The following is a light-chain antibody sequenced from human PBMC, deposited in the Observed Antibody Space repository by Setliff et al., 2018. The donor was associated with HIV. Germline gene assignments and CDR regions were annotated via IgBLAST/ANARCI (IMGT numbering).Light chain of an antibody. CDR3: QVWDSSSDHYV. CDR2: YDS. Sequence: SYDLTQPPSVSVAPGKTARITCGGNNIGSKSVHWHQQKPGQAPVLVIYYDSDRPSGIPERFSGSNSGNTATLTISRVEAGDEADYYCQVWDSSSDHYVFGTGTKVTVL. J-gene: IGLJ1*01. V-gene: IGLV3-21*04. CDR1: NIGSKS.